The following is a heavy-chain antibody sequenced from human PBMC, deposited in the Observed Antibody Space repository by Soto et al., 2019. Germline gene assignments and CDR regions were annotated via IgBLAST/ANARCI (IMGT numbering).Heavy chain of an antibody. D-gene: IGHD3-22*01. CDR3: ARSYYYDSPESNWFDP. CDR1: GGSISSYY. J-gene: IGHJ5*02. V-gene: IGHV4-59*08. CDR2: IYYSGST. Sequence: QVQLQESGPGLVKPSETLSLTCTVSGGSISSYYWSWIRQPPGKGLEWIGYIYYSGSTNYNPSLKSRVTITVDTSKNQFSLKLSAVTAADTAVYYCARSYYYDSPESNWFDPWGQGTLVTVSS.